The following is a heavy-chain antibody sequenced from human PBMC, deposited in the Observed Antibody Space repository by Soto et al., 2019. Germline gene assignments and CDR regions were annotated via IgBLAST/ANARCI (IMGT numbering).Heavy chain of an antibody. CDR2: IYYSGST. CDR1: GGSISSSSYY. D-gene: IGHD3-10*01. J-gene: IGHJ5*02. CDR3: ARVNYGSGSYPNWFDP. V-gene: IGHV4-39*01. Sequence: QLQLQESGPGLVKPSETLSLTCTVSGGSISSSSYYWGWIRQPPGKGLEWIGSIYYSGSTYYNPSLKSRVTISVDTSKNQFSLKLSAVTAADTAVYYCARVNYGSGSYPNWFDPWGQGTLVTVSS.